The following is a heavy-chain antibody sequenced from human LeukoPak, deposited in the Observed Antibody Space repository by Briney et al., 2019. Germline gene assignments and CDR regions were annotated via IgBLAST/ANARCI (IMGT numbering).Heavy chain of an antibody. J-gene: IGHJ4*02. Sequence: PGGSLRLSCAASGFTFSSYWMSWVRQAPGKGLEWVANIKQDGSEKYYVDSVKGRFTISRDNAKNSLYLQMNSLRAEDTAVYYCARDTEYSSSWYDYFDYWGQGTLVTVSS. CDR1: GFTFSSYW. V-gene: IGHV3-7*01. CDR3: ARDTEYSSSWYDYFDY. CDR2: IKQDGSEK. D-gene: IGHD6-13*01.